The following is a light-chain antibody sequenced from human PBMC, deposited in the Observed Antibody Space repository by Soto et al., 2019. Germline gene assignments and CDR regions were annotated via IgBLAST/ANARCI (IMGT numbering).Light chain of an antibody. CDR2: GAS. CDR3: QQYNNWPPWT. CDR1: QSVTNY. Sequence: EIVLTQSPATLSLSPGERATLSCRASQSVTNYLAWCQQKPGQAPRLLIYGASTRATGIPASFSGSGSGTEFTLTISRLQSEDFAVYYCQQYNNWPPWTFGQGTKVDIK. J-gene: IGKJ1*01. V-gene: IGKV3-15*01.